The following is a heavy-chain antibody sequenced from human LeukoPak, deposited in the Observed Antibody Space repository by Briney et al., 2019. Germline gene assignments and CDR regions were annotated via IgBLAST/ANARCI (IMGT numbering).Heavy chain of an antibody. CDR1: GFTFSSYW. D-gene: IGHD2-2*01. J-gene: IGHJ4*01. CDR2: IKQDGSVK. CDR3: ARIGYRSSSFDY. Sequence: GGSLRLSCAASGFTFSSYWMSWVRQAPGKGLEWLANIKQDGSVKYYVDSVKGRFTMSRDNAKNSVYLQMNSLRAEDTAVYYCARIGYRSSSFDYWGQGTLVTVSS. V-gene: IGHV3-7*01.